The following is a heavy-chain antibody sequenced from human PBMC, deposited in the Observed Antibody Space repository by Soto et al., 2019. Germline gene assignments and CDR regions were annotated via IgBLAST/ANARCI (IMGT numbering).Heavy chain of an antibody. J-gene: IGHJ5*01. Sequence: SETLSLTCSVCGDSISNLYYFWAWIRQPPGQALEYIGYIYKSATTYYNPSFESRVAISVDTSKSQFSLNVTSVTAADTAVYFCARGRYCLTGRCFPNWFDSWGQGALVTVSS. CDR1: GDSISNLYYF. CDR2: IYKSATT. CDR3: ARGRYCLTGRCFPNWFDS. V-gene: IGHV4-30-4*01. D-gene: IGHD7-27*01.